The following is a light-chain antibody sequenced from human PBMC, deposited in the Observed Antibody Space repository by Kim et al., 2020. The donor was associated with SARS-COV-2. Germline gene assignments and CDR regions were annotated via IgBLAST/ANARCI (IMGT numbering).Light chain of an antibody. J-gene: IGKJ4*01. CDR1: QSITSG. CDR3: QQHNGY. CDR2: AVS. V-gene: IGKV1-5*01. Sequence: TLSASVGDTVTITCRASQSITSGLAWYRQKPGKAPKLLIYAVSRLDSGVPSRFSGSGSGTQFTLTISSLQPDDFATYYCQQHNGYFGGGTKVDIK.